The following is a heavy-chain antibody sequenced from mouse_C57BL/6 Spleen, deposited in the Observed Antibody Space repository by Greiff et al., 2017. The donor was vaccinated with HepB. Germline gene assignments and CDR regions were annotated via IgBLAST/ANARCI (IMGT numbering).Heavy chain of an antibody. CDR2: IDPSDSET. V-gene: IGHV1-52*01. J-gene: IGHJ4*01. CDR3: ARMGRDEYYAMDY. CDR1: GYTFTSYW. Sequence: QVQLQQPGAELVRPGSSVKLSCKASGYTFTSYWMHWVKQRPIRGLEWIGNIDPSDSETHYNQKFKDKATLTVDKSSSTAYMQLSSLTSEDSAVYYCARMGRDEYYAMDYWGQGTSVTVSS. D-gene: IGHD3-3*01.